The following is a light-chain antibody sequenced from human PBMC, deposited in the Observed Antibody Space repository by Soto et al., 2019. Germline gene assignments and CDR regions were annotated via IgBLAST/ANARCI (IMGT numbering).Light chain of an antibody. CDR1: QSISFW. V-gene: IGKV1-5*01. Sequence: DIQMTQSPSTLSASVGDKVTITCRASQSISFWLAWYQQKPGKAPKLLLYDASTLKSGVPSRFSGSGSGTDFTLTISRLHPDDFATYYCQQYKTYPWTFGQGTKVDIK. CDR3: QQYKTYPWT. CDR2: DAS. J-gene: IGKJ1*01.